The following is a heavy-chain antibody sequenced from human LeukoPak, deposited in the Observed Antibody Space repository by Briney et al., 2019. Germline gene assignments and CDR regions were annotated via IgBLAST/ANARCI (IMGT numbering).Heavy chain of an antibody. CDR2: ICGSGGST. D-gene: IGHD1-26*01. Sequence: PGGSLSLSCAASGFTLSSYAMSWVRQAPGKGREWVSAICGSGGSTYYADSAKGRFTISRDNSKNTLYLQMNSLRAEDTAVYYCAKGRDSGSYLVSTNDAFDIWGQGTMVTVSS. CDR1: GFTLSSYA. V-gene: IGHV3-23*01. CDR3: AKGRDSGSYLVSTNDAFDI. J-gene: IGHJ3*02.